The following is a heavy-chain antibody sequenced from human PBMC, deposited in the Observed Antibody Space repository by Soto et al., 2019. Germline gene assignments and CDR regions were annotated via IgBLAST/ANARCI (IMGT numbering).Heavy chain of an antibody. CDR1: GFTFSSYG. V-gene: IGHV3-23*01. Sequence: GGSLRLSCAASGFTFSSYGMSWVRQAPGKGLEWVSAISGSGGSTYYAESVKGRFTISRDNSKNTLYLQMYSLRAEDTALYYYSFSRARFKNTDYSDYFEYWGQGTLVTVSS. CDR2: ISGSGGST. CDR3: SFSRARFKNTDYSDYFEY. J-gene: IGHJ4*02. D-gene: IGHD2-21*01.